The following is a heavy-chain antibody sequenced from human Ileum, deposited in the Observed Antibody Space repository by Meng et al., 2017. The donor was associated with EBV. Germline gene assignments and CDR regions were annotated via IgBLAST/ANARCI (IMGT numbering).Heavy chain of an antibody. D-gene: IGHD1-26*01. Sequence: AQLKHACPGLLRPSETLSLTFTVSGASATSSGYYWSWLRQSPGKGLEWLGYVNYNGDSTYNPSLKSRVTIFIDTSKKQFYLNLTSATAADTAIYYCARDLRVGGAFDYWGRGTLVTVSS. CDR2: VNYNGDS. CDR3: ARDLRVGGAFDY. J-gene: IGHJ4*02. CDR1: GASATSSGYY. V-gene: IGHV4-61*08.